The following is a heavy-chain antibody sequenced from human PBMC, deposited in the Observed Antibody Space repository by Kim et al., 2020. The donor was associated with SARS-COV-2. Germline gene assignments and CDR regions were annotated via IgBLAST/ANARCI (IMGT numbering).Heavy chain of an antibody. CDR2: IYYSGST. CDR1: GGSISSGGYY. J-gene: IGHJ4*02. V-gene: IGHV4-31*03. CDR3: ARVYGSGSSGSIFDY. D-gene: IGHD3-10*01. Sequence: SETLSLTCTVSGGSISSGGYYWSWIRQHPGKGLEWIGYIYYSGSTYYNPSLKSRVTISVDTSKNQFSLKLSSVTAADTAVYYCARVYGSGSSGSIFDYWGQGTLVTVSS.